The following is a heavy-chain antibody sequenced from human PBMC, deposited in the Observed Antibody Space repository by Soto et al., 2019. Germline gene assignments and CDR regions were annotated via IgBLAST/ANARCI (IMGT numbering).Heavy chain of an antibody. D-gene: IGHD5-12*01. CDR1: GYTFTSYG. Sequence: QVQLVQSGAEVKKPGASVKVSCKASGYTFTSYGISWVRQAPGQGLEWMGWISAYNGNTNYAQKLQDRVTMATDTPTSTAYMELRSLRSDDTAVYYCARTFGYSGYDSRFDYWGQGTLVTVSS. CDR2: ISAYNGNT. J-gene: IGHJ4*02. V-gene: IGHV1-18*01. CDR3: ARTFGYSGYDSRFDY.